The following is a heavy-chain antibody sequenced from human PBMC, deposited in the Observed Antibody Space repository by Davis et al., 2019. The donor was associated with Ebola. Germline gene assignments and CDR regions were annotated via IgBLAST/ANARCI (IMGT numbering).Heavy chain of an antibody. Sequence: GESPKISCEGSGFTFRSYAMTWVRQAPGKGPEWVPVVSDSGGATHYAASVKGRLTVSRDNSQNTVYLEMNSLRPDDTAVDYCAKEEYHYGAGSYMGFDSWGQGILVTVSS. CDR3: AKEEYHYGAGSYMGFDS. CDR2: VSDSGGAT. D-gene: IGHD3-10*01. CDR1: GFTFRSYA. V-gene: IGHV3-23*01. J-gene: IGHJ4*02.